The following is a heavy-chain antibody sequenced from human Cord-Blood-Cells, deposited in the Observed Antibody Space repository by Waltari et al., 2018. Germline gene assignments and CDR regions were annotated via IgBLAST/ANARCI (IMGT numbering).Heavy chain of an antibody. CDR3: AKGPTLNWGEWFDP. V-gene: IGHV3-23*01. D-gene: IGHD7-27*01. Sequence: EVQLLESGGGLVQPGGYLRLSCAASGFTFSSYAMSWVRQAPGKGLEWVSAMSGSGGSTYYADSVKGRFTISRDNSKNTLYLQMNSLRAEDTAVYYCAKGPTLNWGEWFDPWGQGTLVTVSS. CDR1: GFTFSSYA. J-gene: IGHJ5*02. CDR2: MSGSGGST.